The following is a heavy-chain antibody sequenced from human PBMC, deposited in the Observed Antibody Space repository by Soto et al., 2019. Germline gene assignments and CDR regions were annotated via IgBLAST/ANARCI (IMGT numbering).Heavy chain of an antibody. D-gene: IGHD6-6*01. V-gene: IGHV4-34*01. Sequence: KSSETLSLTCSIYSGSFSGYYWSWIRPPPGKGLEWIGEFSQSGNTNYSPSLKSRVSISIDTSKKQFSLNLASVSAADTAVYYCARAPKVSGSSQTRPDFWGQGTLVTVSS. CDR3: ARAPKVSGSSQTRPDF. CDR2: FSQSGNT. CDR1: SGSFSGYY. J-gene: IGHJ4*02.